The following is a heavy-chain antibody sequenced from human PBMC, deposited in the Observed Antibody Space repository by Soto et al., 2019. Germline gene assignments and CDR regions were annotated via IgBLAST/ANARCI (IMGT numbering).Heavy chain of an antibody. J-gene: IGHJ4*02. Sequence: SCPTLVNPTQTLTLTCTFSGFSLSTSGMCVSWIRQPPGKALEWLALIDWDDDKYYSTSLKTRLTISKDTSKNQVVLTMTNMDPVDTATYYCARIHGKVGASHAPFDYWGQGTLVTVSS. D-gene: IGHD1-26*01. V-gene: IGHV2-70*01. CDR1: GFSLSTSGMC. CDR3: ARIHGKVGASHAPFDY. CDR2: IDWDDDK.